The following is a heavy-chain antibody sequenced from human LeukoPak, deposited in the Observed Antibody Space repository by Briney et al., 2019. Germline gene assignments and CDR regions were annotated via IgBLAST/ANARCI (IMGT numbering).Heavy chain of an antibody. D-gene: IGHD3-22*01. Sequence: GGSLRLSCAASGFIFRDYAMSWVRQAPGKGLEWVSATSDSGGSIYYADSVKGRFAISRDNSKNTLYLQMNSLRAEDTAVYYCAKAMTKGPPFDYWGQGTLVTVSS. V-gene: IGHV3-23*01. CDR3: AKAMTKGPPFDY. CDR2: TSDSGGSI. J-gene: IGHJ4*02. CDR1: GFIFRDYA.